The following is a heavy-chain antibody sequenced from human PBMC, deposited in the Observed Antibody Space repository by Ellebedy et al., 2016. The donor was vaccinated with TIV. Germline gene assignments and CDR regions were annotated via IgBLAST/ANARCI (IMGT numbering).Heavy chain of an antibody. CDR3: MRGPGRGYPTDK. D-gene: IGHD1-26*01. Sequence: SETLSLTCAVSGASISSSYWRWIRQSPGKGLEWIAYIYFNGDINYNPSLRGRVTISLDTSNNQVSLRLNSVTVAYTAMYYCMRGPGRGYPTDKWGPGTLVTVSS. CDR2: IYFNGDI. V-gene: IGHV4-59*12. J-gene: IGHJ4*02. CDR1: GASISSSY.